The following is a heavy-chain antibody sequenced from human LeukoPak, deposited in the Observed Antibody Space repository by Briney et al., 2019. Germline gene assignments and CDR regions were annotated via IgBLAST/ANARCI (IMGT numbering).Heavy chain of an antibody. CDR1: GASISSYY. Sequence: PSETLSLTCTVSGASISSYYWSWIRQPAGKGLEWIGRIYTSGSTNYNPSLKSRVTMSVDTSKNQFSLKLSSVTAADTAVYYCARAGPVGATTKRRYYFDYWGQGTLVTVSS. CDR3: ARAGPVGATTKRRYYFDY. V-gene: IGHV4-4*07. CDR2: IYTSGST. D-gene: IGHD1-26*01. J-gene: IGHJ4*02.